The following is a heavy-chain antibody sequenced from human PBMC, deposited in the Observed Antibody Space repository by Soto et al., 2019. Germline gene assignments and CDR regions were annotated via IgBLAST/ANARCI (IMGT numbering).Heavy chain of an antibody. V-gene: IGHV3-7*05. CDR2: INRDGSKK. J-gene: IGHJ3*02. Sequence: EVQLEESGGDLVQPGGSLRLSCAASGFTLSAYWMTWVRQAPGKGLECVANINRDGSKKSYLDAVRGRFTISRDNVGNSLYHQMDSLRADDTALYYCARDVSPGSSSLYLDAFDIWGQGTMVTVSS. D-gene: IGHD6-13*01. CDR3: ARDVSPGSSSLYLDAFDI. CDR1: GFTLSAYW.